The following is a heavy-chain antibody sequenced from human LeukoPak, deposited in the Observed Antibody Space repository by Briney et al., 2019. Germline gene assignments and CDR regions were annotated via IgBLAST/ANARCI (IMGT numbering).Heavy chain of an antibody. CDR1: GFTFSSYW. J-gene: IGHJ4*02. CDR2: ISGSGGRT. CDR3: AKDRVGATLYFDC. D-gene: IGHD1-26*01. V-gene: IGHV3-23*01. Sequence: GSLRLSCAASGFTFSSYWMSWVRQAPGKGLEWVSAISGSGGRTYYADSVKGRFTVSRDNSKNTLYLQMNSLRAEDTAVYYCAKDRVGATLYFDCWGQGTLVTVSS.